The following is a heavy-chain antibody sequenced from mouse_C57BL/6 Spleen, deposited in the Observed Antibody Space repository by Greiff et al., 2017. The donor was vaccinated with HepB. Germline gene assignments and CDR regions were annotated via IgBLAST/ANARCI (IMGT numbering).Heavy chain of an antibody. V-gene: IGHV1-52*01. CDR2: IDPSDSET. Sequence: QVQLQQPGAELVRPGSSVKLSCKASGYTFTSYWMHWVKQRPIQGLEWIGNIDPSDSETHYNQKFKDKATLTVDKSSSTAYMQLSSLTSEDSAVYYCARFEPNWGGFDYWGQGTTLTVSS. CDR3: ARFEPNWGGFDY. D-gene: IGHD4-1*01. J-gene: IGHJ2*01. CDR1: GYTFTSYW.